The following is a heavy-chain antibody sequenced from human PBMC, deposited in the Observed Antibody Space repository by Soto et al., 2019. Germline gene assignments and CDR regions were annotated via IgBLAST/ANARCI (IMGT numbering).Heavy chain of an antibody. J-gene: IGHJ3*02. V-gene: IGHV1-18*01. CDR2: ISAYNGNT. Sequence: ASVKVSCKASGYTFTSYGISWVRQAPGQGLEWMGWISAYNGNTNYAQKLQGRVTMTTDTSTSTAYMELRSLRSDDTAVYYCASDDIVVVVGDAFDIWGQGTMVTVSS. D-gene: IGHD2-15*01. CDR3: ASDDIVVVVGDAFDI. CDR1: GYTFTSYG.